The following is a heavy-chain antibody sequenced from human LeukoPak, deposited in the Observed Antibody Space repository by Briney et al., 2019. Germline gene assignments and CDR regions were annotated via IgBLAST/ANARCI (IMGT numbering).Heavy chain of an antibody. D-gene: IGHD1-26*01. J-gene: IGHJ4*02. V-gene: IGHV4-59*01. CDR1: GGSISSYY. CDR3: ARHEGELLPFDF. CDR2: IYYSGST. Sequence: SETLSLTCTVSGGSISSYYWSWIRQPPGKRLEWIGYIYYSGSTSYNPSLKSRVTISVDTSKNQFSLKLSPVTAADTAVYYCARHEGELLPFDFWGQGTLVTVSS.